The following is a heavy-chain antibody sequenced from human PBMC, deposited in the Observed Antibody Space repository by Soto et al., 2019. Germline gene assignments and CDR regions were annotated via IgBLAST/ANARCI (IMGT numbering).Heavy chain of an antibody. J-gene: IGHJ5*02. D-gene: IGHD3-10*01. V-gene: IGHV4-34*01. CDR2: INHSGST. CDR1: GGSFSGYY. Sequence: SETLSLTCAVYGGSFSGYYWSWFRQPPGKGLEWIGEINHSGSTNYNPSLKSRVTISVDTSKNQFSLKLSSVTAADTAVYYCARARHLWFGELLYQYNWFDPWGQGTLVT. CDR3: ARARHLWFGELLYQYNWFDP.